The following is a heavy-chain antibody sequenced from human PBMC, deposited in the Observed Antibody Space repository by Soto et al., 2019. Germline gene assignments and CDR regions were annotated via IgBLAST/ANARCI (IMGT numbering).Heavy chain of an antibody. CDR3: ARHPPYYDFWSGYYTGHYYYYGMDV. V-gene: IGHV5-51*01. CDR2: IYPGDSDT. J-gene: IGHJ6*02. D-gene: IGHD3-3*01. Sequence: GESLKISCKGSGDSFTSYWIGLVRQIPVKGLAWMGIIYPGDSDTRYSPSFQGQVTISADKSISTAYLQWSSLKASDTAMYYAARHPPYYDFWSGYYTGHYYYYGMDVWGQGTTVTVSS. CDR1: GDSFTSYW.